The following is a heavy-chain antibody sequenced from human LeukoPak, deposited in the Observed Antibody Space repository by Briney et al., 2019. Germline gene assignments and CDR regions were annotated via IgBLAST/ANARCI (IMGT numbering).Heavy chain of an antibody. CDR1: GYSFSRYW. CDR3: ARHSRAFDI. Sequence: GESLKISCKGSGYSFSRYWIGWVRQMPGKGLEWMGIIYPGDSDTRYSPSFQGQVTISADKSISTAYLQWSSLKASDTATFYCARHSRAFDIWGQGTMVTVSS. J-gene: IGHJ3*02. CDR2: IYPGDSDT. V-gene: IGHV5-51*01.